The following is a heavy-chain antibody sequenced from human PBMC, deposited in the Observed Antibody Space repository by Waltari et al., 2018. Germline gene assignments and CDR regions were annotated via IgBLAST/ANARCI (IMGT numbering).Heavy chain of an antibody. V-gene: IGHV4-38-2*01. CDR2: IYPSGRI. CDR1: GYSISSGYY. D-gene: IGHD4-17*01. Sequence: QVQLQESGPGLVKPSETLSLTCAVSGYSISSGYYWGWIRQPPGKGLAWIGSIYPSGRIYYNPSLMCSVTIAVDTSNNQFSLKLSSVTAADTAVYYCVRRAVTTFRIWFDPWGQGTLVTVSS. CDR3: VRRAVTTFRIWFDP. J-gene: IGHJ5*02.